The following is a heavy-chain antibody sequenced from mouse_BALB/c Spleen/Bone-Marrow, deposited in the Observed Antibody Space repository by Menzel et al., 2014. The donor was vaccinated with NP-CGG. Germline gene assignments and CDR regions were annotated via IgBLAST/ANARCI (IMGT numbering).Heavy chain of an antibody. CDR1: GFDFSRYS. D-gene: IGHD2-3*01. Sequence: VQLKQSGGGLVQPGGSLKLSCAASGFDFSRYSMSWVRQAPGKGLQWIGEINPESNTINYTPSLKDKFIISRDNAKNTLYLQMSKVRSEDTALYCCARLGYYGWFAYWGQGTLVTVSA. CDR2: INPESNTI. CDR3: ARLGYYGWFAY. J-gene: IGHJ3*01. V-gene: IGHV4-1*02.